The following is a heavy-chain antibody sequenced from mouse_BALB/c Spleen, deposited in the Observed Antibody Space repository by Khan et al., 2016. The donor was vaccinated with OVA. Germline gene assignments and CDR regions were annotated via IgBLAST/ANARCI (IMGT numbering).Heavy chain of an antibody. V-gene: IGHV3-2*02. CDR2: ISYSGST. Sequence: EVQLQESGPGLVKPSQSLSLTCTVTGYSFTSGYGWNWIRQFPGNKLEWMGYISYSGSTNYNPSLKSRISITRDTSKNQFFLQLNSVATEDTATYYCARAARIKYWGQGTTLTVSS. J-gene: IGHJ2*01. CDR1: GYSFTSGYG. CDR3: ARAARIKY. D-gene: IGHD1-2*01.